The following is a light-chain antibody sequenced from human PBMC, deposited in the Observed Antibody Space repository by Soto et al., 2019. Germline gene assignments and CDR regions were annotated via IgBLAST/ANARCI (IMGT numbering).Light chain of an antibody. Sequence: IQMTQSPCSLSASFVYRFTMTCRASQGIRKDLAWVPQKTGKAPKLLIYTTSSLQSGVPSRFSGSGSGTEFTLTISSLQSDDFATYFCQQYDSYRTFGQGTKV. V-gene: IGKV1-16*01. CDR1: QGIRKD. CDR3: QQYDSYRT. J-gene: IGKJ1*01. CDR2: TTS.